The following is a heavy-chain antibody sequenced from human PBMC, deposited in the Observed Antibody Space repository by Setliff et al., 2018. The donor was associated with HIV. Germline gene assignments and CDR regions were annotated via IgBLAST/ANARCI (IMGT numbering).Heavy chain of an antibody. CDR3: ARVGVDSQEYFQH. Sequence: ASVKVSCKASGHTFTNYDMNWVRQAPGQGLEWMGWINTNTGNPTYAQGFTGRFVFSLDTSVSTAYLQINSLKAEDTAIYYCARVGVDSQEYFQHWGQGTLVTVSS. CDR2: INTNTGNP. J-gene: IGHJ1*01. CDR1: GHTFTNYD. V-gene: IGHV7-4-1*02. D-gene: IGHD3-3*01.